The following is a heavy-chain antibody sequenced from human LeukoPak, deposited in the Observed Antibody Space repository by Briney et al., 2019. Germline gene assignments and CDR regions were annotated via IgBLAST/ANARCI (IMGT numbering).Heavy chain of an antibody. J-gene: IGHJ6*02. V-gene: IGHV3-23*01. CDR2: ISGSGGST. CDR1: GFTFSSSA. CDR3: ASYSSGWRGYYYYGMDV. D-gene: IGHD6-19*01. Sequence: GGSLRLSCAASGFTFSSSAMSWVRQAPGKGLGWVSAISGSGGSTYYADSVKGRFTISRDNSKNTLYLQMNSLRAEDTAVYYCASYSSGWRGYYYYGMDVWGQGTTVTVSS.